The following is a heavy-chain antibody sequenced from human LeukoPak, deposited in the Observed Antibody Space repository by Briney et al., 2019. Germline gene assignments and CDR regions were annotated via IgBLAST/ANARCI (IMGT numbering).Heavy chain of an antibody. D-gene: IGHD3-10*01. CDR3: AKMGAYYFDSGSYLGF. Sequence: PGGSLRLSCAASGFTFSSYSMNWVRQAPGKGLEWVSTISGSGGNTYYADSVKGRFTISRDNSKNTLYLQMNSLRAEDTAVYYCAKMGAYYFDSGSYLGFWGQGTLVTVSS. CDR2: ISGSGGNT. CDR1: GFTFSSYS. V-gene: IGHV3-23*01. J-gene: IGHJ4*02.